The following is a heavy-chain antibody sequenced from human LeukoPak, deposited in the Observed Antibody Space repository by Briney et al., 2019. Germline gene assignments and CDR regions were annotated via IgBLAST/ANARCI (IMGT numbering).Heavy chain of an antibody. CDR1: GYSISSGYY. D-gene: IGHD2-2*01. Sequence: PSEALSLTCAVPGYSISSGYYWGWIRQPPGKGLGWIGSIYHTGNTYYNPSLKSRVTISVDTSKNQFSLKLSSVTAADTAVYYCARHGGYCSSTTCSHSNYYYYYMDVWGKGATVTVSS. V-gene: IGHV4-38-2*01. J-gene: IGHJ6*03. CDR3: ARHGGYCSSTTCSHSNYYYYYMDV. CDR2: IYHTGNT.